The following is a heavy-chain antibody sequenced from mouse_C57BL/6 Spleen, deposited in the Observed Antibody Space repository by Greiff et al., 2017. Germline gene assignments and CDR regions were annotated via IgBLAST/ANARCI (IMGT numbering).Heavy chain of an antibody. V-gene: IGHV1-55*01. CDR2: IYPGSGST. CDR1: GYTFTSYW. D-gene: IGHD2-4*01. J-gene: IGHJ4*01. CDR3: ARWGYDYPWDY. Sequence: VQLQQPGAELVKPGASVKMSCKASGYTFTSYWITWVKQRPGQGLEWIGDIYPGSGSTNYNEKFKSKATLTVDTSSSTAYMQLSSLTSEDAAVDYCARWGYDYPWDYWGQGTSVTVSA.